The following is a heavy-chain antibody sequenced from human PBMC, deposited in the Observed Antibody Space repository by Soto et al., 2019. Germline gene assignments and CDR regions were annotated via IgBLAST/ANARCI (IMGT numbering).Heavy chain of an antibody. CDR1: GDSISSSNTYY. V-gene: IGHV4-39*01. CDR2: IYHSGST. Sequence: SETLSLTCTVSGDSISSSNTYYWGWIRQPPGKGLEWIGNIYHSGSTYYNPSLRSRVTISVDASKNQFSLKLTSVTAADTAVYYWAIHQCGALPNCVRHFDYWGQGTLVTVSS. D-gene: IGHD7-27*01. J-gene: IGHJ4*02. CDR3: AIHQCGALPNCVRHFDY.